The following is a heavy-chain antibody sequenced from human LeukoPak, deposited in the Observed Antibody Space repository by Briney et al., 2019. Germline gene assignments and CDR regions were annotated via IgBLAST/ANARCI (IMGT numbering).Heavy chain of an antibody. V-gene: IGHV1-69*04. Sequence: GASVTVYCKASGGTFSSYAISWVRQAPGQGLEWMGRIIPILGIANYAQKFQGRVTITADESTSTAYMELSSLRSEDTAVYYCARDCSSTSCYWSRGVIDYWGQGTLVTVSS. CDR1: GGTFSSYA. CDR2: IIPILGIA. CDR3: ARDCSSTSCYWSRGVIDY. D-gene: IGHD2-2*01. J-gene: IGHJ4*02.